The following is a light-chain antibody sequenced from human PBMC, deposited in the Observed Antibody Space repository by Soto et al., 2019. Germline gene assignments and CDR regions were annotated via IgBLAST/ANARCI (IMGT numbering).Light chain of an antibody. CDR1: QSVSSY. V-gene: IGKV3-11*01. Sequence: EIVLTQSPATLSLSPGESVTRACRASQSVSSYIAWYQQKPGQAPRLLIYDASNRATDIPARFSGSGSGTDFTLTISSLESEDFGVYYCQQRGKWPRTFGQGTKLEIK. CDR2: DAS. CDR3: QQRGKWPRT. J-gene: IGKJ2*01.